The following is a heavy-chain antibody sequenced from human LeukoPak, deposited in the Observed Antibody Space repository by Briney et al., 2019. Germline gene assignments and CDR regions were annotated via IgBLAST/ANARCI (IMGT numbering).Heavy chain of an antibody. CDR1: GYTFTSYG. CDR2: ISAYNGNT. J-gene: IGHJ4*02. Sequence: ASVKVSCKASGYTFTSYGISWVRQAPGQGLEWMGWISAYNGNTNYAQKLQGRVTMTTDTSTSTAYMELRSLRSDDTAVYYCARDLGTYYDFWSGPYYFDYWGQGTLVTVSS. V-gene: IGHV1-18*01. D-gene: IGHD3-3*01. CDR3: ARDLGTYYDFWSGPYYFDY.